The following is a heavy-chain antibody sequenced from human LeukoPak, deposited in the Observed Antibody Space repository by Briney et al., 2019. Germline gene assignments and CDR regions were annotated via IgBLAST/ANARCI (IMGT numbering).Heavy chain of an antibody. D-gene: IGHD3-3*01. J-gene: IGHJ5*02. CDR1: GGSFSGYY. CDR3: ARGRRFLEWLNNWFDP. V-gene: IGHV4-34*01. Sequence: SXXLSLTCAVYGGSFSGYYWSWIRQPPGKGLEWIGEINHSGSTNYNPSLKRRVTISVDTSKNKFSLKLSSVTAADTAVYYCARGRRFLEWLNNWFDPWGQGTLVTVSS. CDR2: INHSGST.